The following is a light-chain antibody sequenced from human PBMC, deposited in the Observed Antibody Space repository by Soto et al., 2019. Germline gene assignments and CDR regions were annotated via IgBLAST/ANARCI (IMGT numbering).Light chain of an antibody. V-gene: IGKV1-39*01. CDR1: QSISSY. Sequence: DIQMTQSPSSLSASVGDRVTITCRASQSISSYLNWYQQKPGKAPKHLIYAASSLQSGVPSRFSGSGSGTDFTLTISSLQPEDFATYYCQQSYSTPWTFGQGTTVEIK. CDR2: AAS. J-gene: IGKJ1*01. CDR3: QQSYSTPWT.